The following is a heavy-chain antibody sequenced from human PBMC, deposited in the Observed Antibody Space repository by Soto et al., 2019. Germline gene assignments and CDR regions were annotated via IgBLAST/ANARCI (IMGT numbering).Heavy chain of an antibody. CDR2: MYYCGAT. J-gene: IGHJ4*02. D-gene: IGHD3-16*01. CDR3: ARHAAYDSVWGKSAGSDS. Sequence: QLQLQESGPGLVKPSETLSLACTVSGGSISSNSYYWDWIRQPPGKGLEWIGSMYYCGATYHNPSLHSRVTISVDTSKNQFSLHLRSVTAADTAVYYCARHAAYDSVWGKSAGSDSWGQGTLVTVSS. CDR1: GGSISSNSYY. V-gene: IGHV4-39*01.